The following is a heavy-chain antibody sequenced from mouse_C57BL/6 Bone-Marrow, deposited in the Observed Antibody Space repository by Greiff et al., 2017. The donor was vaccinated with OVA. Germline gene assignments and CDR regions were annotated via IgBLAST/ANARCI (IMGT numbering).Heavy chain of an antibody. J-gene: IGHJ4*01. CDR1: GFTFTDYY. CDR2: IRNKANGYTT. D-gene: IGHD1-1*01. CDR3: ARLVAKAMDY. Sequence: EVNLVESGGGLVQPGGSLSLSCAASGFTFTDYYMSWVRQPPGKALEWLGFIRNKANGYTTEYSASVKGRFTISRDNSQSILYLQMNALRAEDSATYYCARLVAKAMDYWGQGTSVTVSS. V-gene: IGHV7-3*01.